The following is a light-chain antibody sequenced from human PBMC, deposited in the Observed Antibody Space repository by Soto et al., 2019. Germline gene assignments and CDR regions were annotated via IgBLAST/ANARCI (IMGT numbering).Light chain of an antibody. V-gene: IGKV3-20*01. CDR1: QSVSNNY. J-gene: IGKJ2*01. CDR3: QQYGSSVYT. Sequence: EIVLTQSPGTLSLSPEERVTLSCRASQSVSNNYVAWYIQRRGQAPRLLIYGASNRATGVPDRFSGSGSGTDFILIISRLEREDFGVYFCQQYGSSVYTFGQGTKLQI. CDR2: GAS.